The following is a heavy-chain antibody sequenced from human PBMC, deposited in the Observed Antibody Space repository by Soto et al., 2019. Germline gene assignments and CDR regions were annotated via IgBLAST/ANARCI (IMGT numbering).Heavy chain of an antibody. CDR1: GGSISSGGYY. J-gene: IGHJ4*02. D-gene: IGHD4-4*01. Sequence: SETLSLTCTVSGGSISSGGYYWSWIRQHPGKGLEWIGYIYYSGSTYYNPSLKSRVTISVDTSNNQFSLKMSSVAAADTAVYYCARHSNRNYGLYYFDYWGLGALVTVSS. CDR3: ARHSNRNYGLYYFDY. V-gene: IGHV4-31*03. CDR2: IYYSGST.